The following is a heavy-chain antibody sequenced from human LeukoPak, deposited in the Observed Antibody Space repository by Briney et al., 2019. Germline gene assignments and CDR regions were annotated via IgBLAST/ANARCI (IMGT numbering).Heavy chain of an antibody. J-gene: IGHJ1*01. CDR2: IYNDGST. V-gene: IGHV3-53*01. Sequence: GGSLRLSCAAYGFTVSSNYMSWGRQAPGKGLGWVSVIYNDGSTYYADSVKGRFTISRDNTKNTLYLQMHSLRAEDTAVYYCARDPAWLYFHNWGQGTLVTVSS. D-gene: IGHD3-22*01. CDR1: GFTVSSNY. CDR3: ARDPAWLYFHN.